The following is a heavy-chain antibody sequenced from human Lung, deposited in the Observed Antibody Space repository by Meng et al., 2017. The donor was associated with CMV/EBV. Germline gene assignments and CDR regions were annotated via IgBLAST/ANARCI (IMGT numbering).Heavy chain of an antibody. V-gene: IGHV3-53*01. CDR1: GFTVTDNY. D-gene: IGHD6-6*01. CDR2: IYSADRA. J-gene: IGHJ6*02. Sequence: GESXKISCAASGFTVTDNYMIWVRQAPGKGLEWVSVIYSADRAYYADSVRGRFTISRDISKNTVYLQMLNLRAEDAAMYYCARPLAIRPMLGYYYGLDVWGQGXTVTVSS. CDR3: ARPLAIRPMLGYYYGLDV.